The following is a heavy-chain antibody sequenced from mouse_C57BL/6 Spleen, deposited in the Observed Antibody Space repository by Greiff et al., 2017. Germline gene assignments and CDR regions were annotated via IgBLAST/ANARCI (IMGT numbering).Heavy chain of an antibody. CDR3: ARSRRITPEDY. CDR1: GYTFTSYW. CDR2: IDPSDSYT. V-gene: IGHV1-50*01. D-gene: IGHD1-1*01. J-gene: IGHJ2*01. Sequence: QVQLQQSGAELVKPGASVKLSCKASGYTFTSYWMQWVKQRPGQGLEWIGEIDPSDSYTNYNQKFKGKATLTVDTSSSTAYMQLSSLTSEDSAVYYCARSRRITPEDYWGQGTTLTVSS.